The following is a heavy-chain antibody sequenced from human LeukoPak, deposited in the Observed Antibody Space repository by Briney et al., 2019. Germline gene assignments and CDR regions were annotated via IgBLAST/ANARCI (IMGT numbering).Heavy chain of an antibody. V-gene: IGHV3-30*18. Sequence: GRSLRLSCAASGFTFSSYGMHWVRQAPGKGLEWVAVISYDGSNKYYADSVKGRFTISRDNSKNTLYLQMNSLRAEDTAVYYCAKIPPDYFDYWGQGTLVTVSS. J-gene: IGHJ4*02. CDR3: AKIPPDYFDY. CDR2: ISYDGSNK. CDR1: GFTFSSYG. D-gene: IGHD2-2*02.